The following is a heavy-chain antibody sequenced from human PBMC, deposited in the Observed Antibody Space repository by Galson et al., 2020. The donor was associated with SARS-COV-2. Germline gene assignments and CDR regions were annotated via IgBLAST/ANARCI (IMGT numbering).Heavy chain of an antibody. CDR3: ARHLLWFGEFNLDAFDI. V-gene: IGHV4-39*01. D-gene: IGHD3-10*01. Sequence: SETLYLTCTVSGGSISSSSYYWGWIRQPPGKGLEWIGSIYYSGSTYYNPSLKSRVTISVDTSKNQFSLKLSSVTAADTAVYYCARHLLWFGEFNLDAFDIWGQGTMVTVSS. J-gene: IGHJ3*02. CDR1: GGSISSSSYY. CDR2: IYYSGST.